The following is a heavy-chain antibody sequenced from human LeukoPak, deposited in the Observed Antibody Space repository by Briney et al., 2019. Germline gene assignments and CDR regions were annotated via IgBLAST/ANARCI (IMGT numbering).Heavy chain of an antibody. CDR1: GYTLTELS. V-gene: IGHV1-24*01. Sequence: ASVKVSCKVSGYTLTELSMHWVRQAPGKGLEWMGGFDPEDGETIYAQKFQGRVTMTEDTSTDTAYMELSSLRSEDTAVYYCATVRSTEVYYYYYGMVVWGQGTTVTVSS. CDR3: ATVRSTEVYYYYYGMVV. CDR2: FDPEDGET. J-gene: IGHJ6*02.